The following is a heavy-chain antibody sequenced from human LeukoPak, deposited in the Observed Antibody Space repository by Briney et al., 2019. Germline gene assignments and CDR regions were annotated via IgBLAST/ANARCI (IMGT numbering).Heavy chain of an antibody. Sequence: ASVNVSCKASGYTFTGYYMHWVRQAPGQGLEWMGWINPNSGGTNYAQKFQGWVTMTRDTSISTAYMELSRLRSDDTAVYYCARDRKKWFGESTGFDYWGQGTLVTVSS. CDR1: GYTFTGYY. J-gene: IGHJ4*02. CDR2: INPNSGGT. CDR3: ARDRKKWFGESTGFDY. D-gene: IGHD3-10*01. V-gene: IGHV1-2*04.